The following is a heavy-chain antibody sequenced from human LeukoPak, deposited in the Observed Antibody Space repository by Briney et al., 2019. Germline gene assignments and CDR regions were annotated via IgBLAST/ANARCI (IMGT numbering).Heavy chain of an antibody. CDR3: ARVSEWELSY. V-gene: IGHV4-34*01. CDR2: INHSGST. CDR1: GGSFTGYY. J-gene: IGHJ4*02. Sequence: KASETLSLTCAVYGGSFTGYYWSWIRQPPGKGLEWIGEINHSGSTNYNPSLKSRVTISVDTSKNQFSLKLSSVTAADTAVYYCARVSEWELSYWGQGTLVTVSS. D-gene: IGHD1-26*01.